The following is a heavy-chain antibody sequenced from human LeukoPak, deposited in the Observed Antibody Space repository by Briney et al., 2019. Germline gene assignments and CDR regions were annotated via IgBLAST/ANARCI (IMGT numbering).Heavy chain of an antibody. Sequence: SETLSLTCTVSGDSISSYYWSWIRQPPGKGLEWIGYIYYSGSTIYNPSLKSRVTVSVDTSKNQFSLKLSSVTAADTAVYYCARFYSSSSHYFDYWGQGTLVTVSS. CDR3: ARFYSSSSHYFDY. CDR1: GDSISSYY. CDR2: IYYSGST. D-gene: IGHD6-13*01. V-gene: IGHV4-59*01. J-gene: IGHJ4*02.